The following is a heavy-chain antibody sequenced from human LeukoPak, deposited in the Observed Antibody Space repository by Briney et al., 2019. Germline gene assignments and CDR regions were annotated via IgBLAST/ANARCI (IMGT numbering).Heavy chain of an antibody. J-gene: IGHJ4*02. Sequence: GGSLRLSCAASGFTFSDYYMSWIRQAPGKGLEWVSYISSSGSTIYYADSVKGRFTISRDNAKNSLYLQMNSLRAEDTAVYYCARDSYRELRYFDWLYTLGYWGQGTLVTVSS. CDR2: ISSSGSTI. CDR3: ARDSYRELRYFDWLYTLGY. CDR1: GFTFSDYY. D-gene: IGHD3-9*01. V-gene: IGHV3-11*04.